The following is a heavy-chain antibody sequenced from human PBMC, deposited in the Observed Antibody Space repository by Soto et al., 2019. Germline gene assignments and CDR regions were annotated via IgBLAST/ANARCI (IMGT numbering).Heavy chain of an antibody. CDR1: GGSVSSGSYY. CDR3: ARARLSGTATGFDY. CDR2: IYYSGST. D-gene: IGHD3-10*01. J-gene: IGHJ4*02. Sequence: SETLSLTCTLSGGSVSSGSYYWSWIRQPPGKGLEWIGYIYYSGSTNYNPSLKSRVTISVDTSKNQFSLKLSSVTAADTAVYYCARARLSGTATGFDYWGQGTLVTVSS. V-gene: IGHV4-61*01.